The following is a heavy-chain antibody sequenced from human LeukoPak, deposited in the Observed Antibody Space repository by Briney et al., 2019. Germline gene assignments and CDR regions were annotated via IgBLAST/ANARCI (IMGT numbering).Heavy chain of an antibody. V-gene: IGHV4-39*01. CDR2: IYYSGST. Sequence: SGTLSLTCTVSGXSISSSSYYWGWIRQPPGKGLEWIGSIYYSGSTYYNPSLKSRVTISVDTSKNQFSLKLSSVTAADTAVYYCARLRGGFGGVIVIPDYWGQGTLVTVSS. J-gene: IGHJ4*02. CDR1: GXSISSSSYY. CDR3: ARLRGGFGGVIVIPDY. D-gene: IGHD3-16*02.